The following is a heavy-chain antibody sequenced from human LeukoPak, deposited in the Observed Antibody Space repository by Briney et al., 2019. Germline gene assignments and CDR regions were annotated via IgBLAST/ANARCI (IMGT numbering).Heavy chain of an antibody. CDR2: INPNSGGT. D-gene: IGHD2-15*01. CDR1: GYTFTGYY. CDR3: ASARWTNDAFDI. Sequence: GASVKVSCKASGYTFTGYYMHWVRQAPGQGLEWMGWINPNSGGTNYAQKFQGRVTMTRDTSISTACMELSRLRSDGTTVYYCASARWTNDAFDIWGQGTMVTVSS. V-gene: IGHV1-2*02. J-gene: IGHJ3*02.